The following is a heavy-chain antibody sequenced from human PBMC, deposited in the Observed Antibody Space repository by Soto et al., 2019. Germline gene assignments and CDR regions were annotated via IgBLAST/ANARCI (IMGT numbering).Heavy chain of an antibody. J-gene: IGHJ4*02. CDR3: ARARSTAAGLFDY. D-gene: IGHD6-13*01. Sequence: ASVKVSCKAAGYTFTSYYMHWVRQAPGQGLEWMGIINPSGGSTSYAQKFQGRVTMTRDTSTSTVYMELNSLRAEDTAVYYCARARSTAAGLFDYWGLGTLLTVSS. V-gene: IGHV1-46*01. CDR1: GYTFTSYY. CDR2: INPSGGST.